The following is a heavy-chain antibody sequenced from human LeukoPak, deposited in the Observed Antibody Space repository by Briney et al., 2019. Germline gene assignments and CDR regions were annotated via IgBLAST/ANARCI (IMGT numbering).Heavy chain of an antibody. D-gene: IGHD3-10*01. V-gene: IGHV4-61*02. CDR3: ARVTVGIRGLHFDN. J-gene: IGHJ4*02. CDR2: IYTSGST. CDR1: GGSISSGSYY. Sequence: PSETLSLTCTVSGGSISSGSYYWSWLRQPAGRGLEWIGRIYTSGSTNYNPSLRSRVTISVDTSKTQFSLKLSSVTAADTAVYYCARVTVGIRGLHFDNWGRGTLVTVSS.